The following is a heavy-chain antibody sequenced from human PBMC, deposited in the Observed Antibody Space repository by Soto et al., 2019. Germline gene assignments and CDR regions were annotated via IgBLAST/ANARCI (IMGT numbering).Heavy chain of an antibody. V-gene: IGHV3-30*18. D-gene: IGHD1-26*01. CDR3: AKEYLGYFDY. Sequence: GGSLRLSCAASGFTFSSYGMHWVRQAPGKGLEWVAVISYDGSNKYYADSVTGRSTISRDNSKNTLYLQMNSLRDEDTAVYYCAKEYLGYFDYWGQGTLVTVSS. CDR2: ISYDGSNK. J-gene: IGHJ4*02. CDR1: GFTFSSYG.